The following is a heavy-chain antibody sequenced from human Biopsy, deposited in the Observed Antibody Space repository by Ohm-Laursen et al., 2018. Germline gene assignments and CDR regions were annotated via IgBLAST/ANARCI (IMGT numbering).Heavy chain of an antibody. Sequence: SLRLSCAAFGFTFSNYGMHWVRQAPGKGLEWVALISYGGNDEYYADSVEGRFTISRDNSKNTVLLQMNSLIAEGTAVYYCAKDVFGGFSGSTDYYAYYFDSWGQGTLVTVSS. CDR3: AKDVFGGFSGSTDYYAYYFDS. D-gene: IGHD3-10*02. CDR2: ISYGGNDE. CDR1: GFTFSNYG. J-gene: IGHJ4*02. V-gene: IGHV3-30*18.